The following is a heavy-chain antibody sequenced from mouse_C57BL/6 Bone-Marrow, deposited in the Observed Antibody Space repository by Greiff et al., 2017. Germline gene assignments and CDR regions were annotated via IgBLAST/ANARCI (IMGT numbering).Heavy chain of an antibody. CDR2: IYPGSGNT. Sequence: VMLVESGAELVRPGASVKLSCKASGYTFTDYYINWVKQRPGQGLEWIARIYPGSGNTYYNEKFKGKATLTAEKSSSTAYMQLSSLTSEDSAVYFCARSDRPYWYFDVWGTGTTVTVSS. V-gene: IGHV1-76*01. D-gene: IGHD2-14*01. CDR1: GYTFTDYY. CDR3: ARSDRPYWYFDV. J-gene: IGHJ1*03.